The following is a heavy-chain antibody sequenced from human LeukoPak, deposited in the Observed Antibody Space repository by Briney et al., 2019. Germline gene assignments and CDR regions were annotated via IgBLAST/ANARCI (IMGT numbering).Heavy chain of an antibody. Sequence: SGPTLVKPTQTLTLTCTFSGFSLSTSGVGVGWIRQPPGKALEWLALIYWDDDKRYSPSLKSRLTITKDTSKNQVVLTMTNMGPVDTATYYCAHSPGDIAAAVIDPWGQGTLVTVSS. V-gene: IGHV2-5*02. CDR1: GFSLSTSGVG. D-gene: IGHD6-13*01. CDR3: AHSPGDIAAAVIDP. CDR2: IYWDDDK. J-gene: IGHJ5*02.